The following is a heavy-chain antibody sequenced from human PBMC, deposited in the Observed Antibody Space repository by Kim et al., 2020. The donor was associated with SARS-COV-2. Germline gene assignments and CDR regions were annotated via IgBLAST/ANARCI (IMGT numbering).Heavy chain of an antibody. D-gene: IGHD3-10*01. V-gene: IGHV3-30*03. CDR3: EILDYYGSGGVGV. Sequence: GGSLRLSCAASGFTFSSYGMHWVRQAPGKGLEWVAVISYDGSNKFYADSVKGRFTISRDNSKNTLYLQMNSLRAEDTAVYYCEILDYYGSGGVGVWGQGTTVTVSS. CDR1: GFTFSSYG. CDR2: ISYDGSNK. J-gene: IGHJ6*02.